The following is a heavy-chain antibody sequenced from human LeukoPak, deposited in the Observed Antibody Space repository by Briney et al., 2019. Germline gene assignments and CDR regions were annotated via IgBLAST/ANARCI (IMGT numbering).Heavy chain of an antibody. CDR3: ARGGRAVASNWFDP. J-gene: IGHJ5*02. CDR2: IYHSGST. D-gene: IGHD6-19*01. CDR1: GGSISSNKW. V-gene: IGHV4-4*02. Sequence: PSGTLSLTCAVSGGSISSNKWWTWVRQPPGKGLEWIGEIYHSGSTNYKSSLKSRVTISVDTSKNQFSLKLSSVTAADTAVYYCARGGRAVASNWFDPWGQGTLVTVSS.